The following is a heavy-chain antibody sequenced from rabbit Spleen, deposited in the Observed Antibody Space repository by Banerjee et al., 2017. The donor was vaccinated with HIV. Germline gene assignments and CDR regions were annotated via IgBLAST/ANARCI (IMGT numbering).Heavy chain of an antibody. J-gene: IGHJ4*01. CDR2: IGTGSGST. Sequence: QEQLVESGGGLVQPEGSLTLTCTASGFSFSEKEVMCWVRQALGKGLEWIGCIGTGSGSTYYASWAKGRFTISKTSSTTVTLQMTSLTAADTATYFCASGYSDVYFTLWGPGTLVTVS. CDR3: ASGYSDVYFTL. V-gene: IGHV1S45*01. CDR1: GFSFSEKEV. D-gene: IGHD1-1*01.